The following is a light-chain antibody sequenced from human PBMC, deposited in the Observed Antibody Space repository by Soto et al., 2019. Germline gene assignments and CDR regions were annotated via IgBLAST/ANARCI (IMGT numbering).Light chain of an antibody. CDR3: SSYTARGTRV. CDR1: SIDVGAYNY. V-gene: IGLV2-14*01. J-gene: IGLJ1*01. Sequence: QSALTQFASVSGSPGQSITISRTGTSIDVGAYNYVSWYQQHPDKAPKLLIYEVGNRPSGVSFRFSGSKSGNTASLTISGLQAEDEADYYCSSYTARGTRVFGTGTKLTVL. CDR2: EVG.